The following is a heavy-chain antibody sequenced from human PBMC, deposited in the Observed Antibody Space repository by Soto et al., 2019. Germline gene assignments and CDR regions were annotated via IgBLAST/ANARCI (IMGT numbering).Heavy chain of an antibody. D-gene: IGHD2-2*03. V-gene: IGHV1-3*01. J-gene: IGHJ6*02. CDR2: INAGNGNT. Sequence: ASVKVSCKASGYTFTSYAMHWVRQAPGQRLEWMGWINAGNGNTKYSQKFQGRVTITRDTSASTAYMELSSLRSEDTAVYYCARVPGYCSSTSCRSYGMDVWGQGTTVPVYS. CDR1: GYTFTSYA. CDR3: ARVPGYCSSTSCRSYGMDV.